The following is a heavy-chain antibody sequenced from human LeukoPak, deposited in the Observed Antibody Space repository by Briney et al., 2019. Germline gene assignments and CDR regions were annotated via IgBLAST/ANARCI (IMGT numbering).Heavy chain of an antibody. CDR2: INHSGST. D-gene: IGHD3-3*01. CDR1: GGSFSGYH. Sequence: SETLSLTCAVYGGSFSGYHWSWIRQPPGKGLEWIGEINHSGSTNYNPSLKSRVTISVDTSKNQFSLKLSSVTAADTAVYYCARGHFGVVTPNAFDIWGQGTMVTVSS. CDR3: ARGHFGVVTPNAFDI. J-gene: IGHJ3*02. V-gene: IGHV4-34*01.